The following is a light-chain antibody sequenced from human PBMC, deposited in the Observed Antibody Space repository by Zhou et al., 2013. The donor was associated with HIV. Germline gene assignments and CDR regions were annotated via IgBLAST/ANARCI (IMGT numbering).Light chain of an antibody. Sequence: DIQMTQSPSSLSASVGDRVTITCRASQGIRNDLGWYQQKPGKAPKRLIYSASSVQSGVPSRFSGSGSGTEFTLTISSLQPDDFATYYCQQYKSLLPRLFGQGTKAGDQ. J-gene: IGKJ2*01. CDR3: QQYKSLLPRL. CDR2: SAS. V-gene: IGKV1-17*01. CDR1: QGIRND.